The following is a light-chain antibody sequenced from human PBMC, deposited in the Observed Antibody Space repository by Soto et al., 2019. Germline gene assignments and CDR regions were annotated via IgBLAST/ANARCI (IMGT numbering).Light chain of an antibody. Sequence: EIVLTQSPGTLSLSPGERATLSCRASQSISSSYLGWYQQKAGQAPRLLIYGASSRATGIPDRFSGSGSGTDFTLTISRLEPEDFAVYYCQHYATSPPFTFGPGTKVDIK. CDR2: GAS. CDR1: QSISSSY. J-gene: IGKJ3*01. CDR3: QHYATSPPFT. V-gene: IGKV3-20*01.